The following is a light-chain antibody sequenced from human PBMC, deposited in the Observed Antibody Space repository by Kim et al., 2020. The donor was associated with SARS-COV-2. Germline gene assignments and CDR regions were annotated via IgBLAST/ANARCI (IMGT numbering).Light chain of an antibody. V-gene: IGLV2-8*01. CDR2: EVS. CDR1: SDDVGGYNY. CDR3: SSYAGSNNLV. Sequence: GQSVTISCTGTSDDVGGYNYVSWYQQHPGKAPNRMIYEVSKRPSGVPDRFSGSKSGNTASLTVSGLQAEDEADYYCSSYAGSNNLVFGGGTQLTVL. J-gene: IGLJ2*01.